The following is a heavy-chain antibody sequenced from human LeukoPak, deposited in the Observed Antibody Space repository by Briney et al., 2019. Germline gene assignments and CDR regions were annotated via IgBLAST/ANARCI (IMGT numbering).Heavy chain of an antibody. V-gene: IGHV3-21*01. D-gene: IGHD2-15*01. Sequence: GGSLRLSCAASGFTFSSYSMNWVRQAPGKGLEWVSSISSSSSYIYYAVSVKGRFTISRDNAKNSLYLQMNSLRAEDTAVYYCASSGYCSGGSCPWGQGTLVTVSS. J-gene: IGHJ5*02. CDR3: ASSGYCSGGSCP. CDR2: ISSSSSYI. CDR1: GFTFSSYS.